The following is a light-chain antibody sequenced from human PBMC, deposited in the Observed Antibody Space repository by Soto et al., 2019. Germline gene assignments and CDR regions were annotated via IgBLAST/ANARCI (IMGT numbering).Light chain of an antibody. CDR2: DVS. CDR1: SSDFGGYNY. Sequence: QSVLTQPRSVSGSPGQSVTISCSGTSSDFGGYNYVSWYQQYAGKAPKLMIYDVSKRPSGVPDRFSGSKSGNTASLTITGLQAEDEADYYCCSYAGRYTYVFGTGTKVTVL. V-gene: IGLV2-11*01. CDR3: CSYAGRYTYV. J-gene: IGLJ1*01.